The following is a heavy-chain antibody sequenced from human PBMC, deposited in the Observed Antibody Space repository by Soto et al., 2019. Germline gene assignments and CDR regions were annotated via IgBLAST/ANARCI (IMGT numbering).Heavy chain of an antibody. Sequence: SVKASCKASGRHFSSYAIRWVRQAPGSGPDWMGGSSPTFGTANYAEQFQGSVTITADKSKHTAYKEMRSLTSADPRVYYCARPYCHDSSGYYFDYWGQGTLVTVSS. CDR1: GRHFSSYA. CDR3: ARPYCHDSSGYYFDY. V-gene: IGHV1-69*06. D-gene: IGHD3-22*01. J-gene: IGHJ4*02. CDR2: SSPTFGTA.